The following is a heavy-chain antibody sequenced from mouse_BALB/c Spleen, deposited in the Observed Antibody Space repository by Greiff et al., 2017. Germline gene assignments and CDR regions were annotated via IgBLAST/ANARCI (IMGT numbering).Heavy chain of an antibody. D-gene: IGHD2-1*01. CDR3: ARSLYYGNYDPFAY. V-gene: IGHV3-2*02. CDR2: ISYSGST. CDR1: GYSITSDYA. J-gene: IGHJ3*01. Sequence: VQLQQSGPGLVKPSQSLSLTCTVTGYSITSDYAWNWIRQFPGNKLEWMGYISYSGSTSYNPSLKSRISITRDTSKNQFFLQLNSVTTEDTATYYCARSLYYGNYDPFAYWGQGTLVTVSA.